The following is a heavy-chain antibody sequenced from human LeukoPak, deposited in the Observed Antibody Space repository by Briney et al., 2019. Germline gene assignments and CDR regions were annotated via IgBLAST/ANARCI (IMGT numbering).Heavy chain of an antibody. CDR2: IQNDASTE. CDR1: GFIFSHYG. D-gene: IGHD2-21*01. Sequence: GGSLRLSCAASGFIFSHYGMHWVRQAPGKGLEWVAVIQNDASTENFADSVKGRFTISRDNSKNTVFLQMDSLRVEDTAVYYCARELSQIVWGGLDYGGQGTLVSVSS. V-gene: IGHV3-33*05. J-gene: IGHJ4*02. CDR3: ARELSQIVWGGLDY.